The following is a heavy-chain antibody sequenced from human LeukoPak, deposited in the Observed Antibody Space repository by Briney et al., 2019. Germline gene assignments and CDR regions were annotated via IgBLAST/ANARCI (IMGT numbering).Heavy chain of an antibody. J-gene: IGHJ4*02. Sequence: SETLSLICTVSGGSISSYYWSWIRQPPGKGLEWIGYIYYSGSTNYNPSLKSRVTISVDTSKNQFSLKLSSVTAADTAVYYCAHRDGYNVLRLWGQGTLVTVSS. CDR3: AHRDGYNVLRL. CDR1: GGSISSYY. CDR2: IYYSGST. V-gene: IGHV4-59*01. D-gene: IGHD5-24*01.